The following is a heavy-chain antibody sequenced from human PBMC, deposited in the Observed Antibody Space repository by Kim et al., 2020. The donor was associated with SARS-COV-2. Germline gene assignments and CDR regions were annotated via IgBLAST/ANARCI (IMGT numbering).Heavy chain of an antibody. CDR1: GGSFSDYY. J-gene: IGHJ4*02. CDR3: ARGSNNGIYLRSFSPNFDY. Sequence: SETLSLTCAVYGGSFSDYYWSWIRQAPGEGLEWIGDTNNAGNTNYSPSLKSRVTISADTSKNQFSLKMTSLTAADTAVYFCARGSNNGIYLRSFSPNFDYWSQGTPVAVSS. CDR2: TNNAGNT. D-gene: IGHD5-12*01. V-gene: IGHV4-34*01.